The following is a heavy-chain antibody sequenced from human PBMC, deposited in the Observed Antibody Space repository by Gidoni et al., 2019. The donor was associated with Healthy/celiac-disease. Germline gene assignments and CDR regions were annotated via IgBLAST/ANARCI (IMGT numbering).Heavy chain of an antibody. V-gene: IGHV3-15*01. CDR3: TTRRIRDYTDY. Sequence: FTISRDDSKNTLYLQINSLKTEDTAVYYCTTRRIRDYTDYWGQGTLVTVSS. J-gene: IGHJ4*02. D-gene: IGHD4-4*01.